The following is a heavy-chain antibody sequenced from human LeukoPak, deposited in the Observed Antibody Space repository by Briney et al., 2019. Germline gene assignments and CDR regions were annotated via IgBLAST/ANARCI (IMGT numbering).Heavy chain of an antibody. V-gene: IGHV3-15*01. Sequence: GGSLRLSCVASGFTFSNAWMSWVRQAPGKGLEWVGRIKSKTDGGTTDYAAPVKGRFTISRDDSKNTLYLQMNSLKTEDTAVYYCTTETGTSDAFDIWGQGTMVTVSS. CDR1: GFTFSNAW. CDR3: TTETGTSDAFDI. D-gene: IGHD1-1*01. J-gene: IGHJ3*02. CDR2: IKSKTDGGTT.